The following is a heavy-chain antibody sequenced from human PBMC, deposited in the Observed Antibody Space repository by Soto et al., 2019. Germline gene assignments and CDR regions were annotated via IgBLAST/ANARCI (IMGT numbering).Heavy chain of an antibody. CDR2: IKIKTDGGTT. D-gene: IGHD3-3*01. Sequence: GGSLRLACAAFGFPFSIAWMSWVRQAPGKGLEWVGRIKIKTDGGTTDYAAPVKGRFTISRDDSKNTLYLQMNSLKTEDTAVYYCTTDLGFLQWLMGDYWGQGTLVTSPQ. J-gene: IGHJ4*02. V-gene: IGHV3-15*01. CDR3: TTDLGFLQWLMGDY. CDR1: GFPFSIAW.